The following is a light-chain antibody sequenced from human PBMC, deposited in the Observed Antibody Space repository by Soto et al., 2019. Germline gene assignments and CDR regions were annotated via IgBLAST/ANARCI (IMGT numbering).Light chain of an antibody. CDR3: CSSAGSGSFRV. J-gene: IGLJ3*02. CDR1: SSDVGSYNL. Sequence: QSALTQPASVSGSPGQSITISCTGTSSDVGSYNLVSWYQQHPDKAPKLMIYEVSKRPSGVSNRFSGSKSGNTASLTISGLQAEDEADYYCCSSAGSGSFRVFGGGTKVTVL. CDR2: EVS. V-gene: IGLV2-23*02.